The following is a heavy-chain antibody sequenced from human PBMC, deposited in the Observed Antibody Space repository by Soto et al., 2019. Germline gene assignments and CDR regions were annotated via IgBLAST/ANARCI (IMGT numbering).Heavy chain of an antibody. CDR3: AKGRSNWFDP. V-gene: IGHV3-23*01. CDR2: VSASGVST. J-gene: IGHJ5*02. Sequence: GGSLRLSCAASGFTFSTYAMTWVRQAPGKGPEWVSSVSASGVSTYYADSVKGRFTISRDNSKNTLYLQMNSLRAEDTAGYYCAKGRSNWFDPWGEGTLVTVAP. CDR1: GFTFSTYA.